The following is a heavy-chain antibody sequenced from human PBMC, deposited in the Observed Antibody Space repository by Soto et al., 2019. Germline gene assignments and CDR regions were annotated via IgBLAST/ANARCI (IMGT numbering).Heavy chain of an antibody. CDR1: GFKFSNYA. V-gene: IGHV3-23*01. CDR3: AKDRRAGGNSAFYFDF. D-gene: IGHD3-16*01. J-gene: IGHJ4*02. CDR2: ISATGGGT. Sequence: GGSLRLSCAASGFKFSNYAMSWVRQAPGKGLEWVSLISATGGGTYYADSVRGRFTISRDNSHNTLYLQVHSLTAEDTAVYYCAKDRRAGGNSAFYFDFWGQGAQVTVSS.